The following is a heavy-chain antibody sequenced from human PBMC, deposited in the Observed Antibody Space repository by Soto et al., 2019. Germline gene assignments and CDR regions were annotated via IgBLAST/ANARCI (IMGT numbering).Heavy chain of an antibody. J-gene: IGHJ6*02. D-gene: IGHD3-10*01. CDR3: AVKKRYYGSGSYRPAYYYYYGMDV. CDR2: IDPSDSYT. CDR1: GYSFTSYW. Sequence: GESLKISCKGSGYSFTSYWISWVRQIPGKGLEWMGRIDPSDSYTNYSPSFQGHVTISADKSISTAYLQWSSLKASDTAMYYCAVKKRYYGSGSYRPAYYYYYGMDVWGQGTTVTVSS. V-gene: IGHV5-10-1*01.